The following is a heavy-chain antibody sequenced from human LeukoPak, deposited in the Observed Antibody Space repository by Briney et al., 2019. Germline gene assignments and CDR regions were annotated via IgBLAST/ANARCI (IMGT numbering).Heavy chain of an antibody. D-gene: IGHD5/OR15-5a*01. J-gene: IGHJ4*02. Sequence: TGGSLRLSCAASGFTFSGYAIHWVRKASGKGLERVAVISSDGRDKHHADSVKGRFTISRDNSKNTLYLQTNSLRAEDTAVYYCARDLRRFAAYYFDYWGQGTLVTVSS. CDR3: ARDLRRFAAYYFDY. CDR2: ISSDGRDK. V-gene: IGHV3-30*03. CDR1: GFTFSGYA.